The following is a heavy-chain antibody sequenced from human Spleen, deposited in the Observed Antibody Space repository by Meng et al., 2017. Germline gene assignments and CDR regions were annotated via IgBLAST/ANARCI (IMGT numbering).Heavy chain of an antibody. CDR1: GYTFTTYP. J-gene: IGHJ4*02. Sequence: QVQLVQSGSELKKSGASVKVSCKASGYTFTTYPLNWVRQAPGQGLEWVGWINTHTGSPTYAQGFRGRFVLSLDTPASTAYLQISSLKAEDTAVYYCARDLRGNYGVEYWGQGTLVTVSS. CDR3: ARDLRGNYGVEY. D-gene: IGHD1-7*01. CDR2: INTHTGSP. V-gene: IGHV7-4-1*02.